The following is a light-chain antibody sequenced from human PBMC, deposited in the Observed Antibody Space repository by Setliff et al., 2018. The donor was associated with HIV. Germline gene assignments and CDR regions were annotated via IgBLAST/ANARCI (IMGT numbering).Light chain of an antibody. V-gene: IGLV2-14*01. CDR3: SSYTTSTTYV. Sequence: QSALTQPASVSGSPGQSITISCTGTSSDVGGYNYVSWYQQHPGKAPKLMIYEVSTRPSGVSNRFSGSKSGNQAFLTISGLQADDEADYYCSSYTTSTTYVFGTGTKSPS. CDR1: SSDVGGYNY. J-gene: IGLJ1*01. CDR2: EVS.